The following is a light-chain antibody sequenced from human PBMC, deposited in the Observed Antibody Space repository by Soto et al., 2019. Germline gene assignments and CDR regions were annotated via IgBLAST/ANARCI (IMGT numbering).Light chain of an antibody. Sequence: DIPMTQSPSTLSASVGDRVTITCRASQSISSWLDWYQQKPGKAPKLLIYKASSLESGVPSRFSGSGSGTEFTLTISSLQPDDFAPYYFQQYNNYPWTFGQGTKVEIK. V-gene: IGKV1-5*03. CDR2: KAS. CDR3: QQYNNYPWT. CDR1: QSISSW. J-gene: IGKJ1*01.